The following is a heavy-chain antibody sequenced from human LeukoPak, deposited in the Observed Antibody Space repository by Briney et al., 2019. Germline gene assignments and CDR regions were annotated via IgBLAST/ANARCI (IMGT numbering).Heavy chain of an antibody. CDR3: ATAGRRLFGVLIPLSFDY. Sequence: GASVKVSCKASGYTFTNYNIHWVRQAPGQGLEWMGMIIPSDGFTTYAQKFQGRLTMTRDMSTSTVYMELSSLRSEDTALYYCATAGRRLFGVLIPLSFDYWGQGTLVTVSS. J-gene: IGHJ4*02. V-gene: IGHV1-46*01. D-gene: IGHD3-3*01. CDR1: GYTFTNYN. CDR2: IIPSDGFT.